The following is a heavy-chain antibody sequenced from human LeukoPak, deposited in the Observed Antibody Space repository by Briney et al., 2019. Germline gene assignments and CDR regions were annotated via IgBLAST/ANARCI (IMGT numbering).Heavy chain of an antibody. Sequence: TGESLKISCKGSGYSFTSYWIGWVRQMPGKGLEWMGVIYPGDSDAKYGPSFQGQVIFSADRSINTAYLQWSSLKASDSAMYYCATHSKSSAFDIWGQGTMVTVSS. V-gene: IGHV5-51*01. J-gene: IGHJ3*02. D-gene: IGHD5-18*01. CDR2: IYPGDSDA. CDR1: GYSFTSYW. CDR3: ATHSKSSAFDI.